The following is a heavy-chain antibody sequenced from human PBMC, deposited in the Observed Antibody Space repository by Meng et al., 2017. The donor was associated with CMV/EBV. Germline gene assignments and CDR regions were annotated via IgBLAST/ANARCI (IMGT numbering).Heavy chain of an antibody. CDR2: IKQDGSEK. CDR3: ARVSYDFWSAVRGYYYYGMDV. J-gene: IGHJ6*02. CDR1: GFTFSSYW. D-gene: IGHD3-3*01. V-gene: IGHV3-7*03. Sequence: GESLKISCAASGFTFSSYWMSWVRPAPGKGLEWVANIKQDGSEKYYVDSVKGRFTISRDNSKNTLYLQMNSLRAEDTAVYYCARVSYDFWSAVRGYYYYGMDVWGQGTTVTVSS.